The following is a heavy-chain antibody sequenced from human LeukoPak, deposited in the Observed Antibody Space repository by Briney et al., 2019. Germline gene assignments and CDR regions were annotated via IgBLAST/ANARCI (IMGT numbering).Heavy chain of an antibody. V-gene: IGHV3-7*01. Sequence: GGSLRLSCAASGFSFRDFWMTWVRPPPGKGLGWVANINKGGSVKYYVDSVKGRFTISRDDAESSLYVQMNSLRDEDTAVYYCARFGYSGWNLEYWGQGTLVTVSS. CDR1: GFSFRDFW. CDR2: INKGGSVK. CDR3: ARFGYSGWNLEY. J-gene: IGHJ4*02. D-gene: IGHD5-12*01.